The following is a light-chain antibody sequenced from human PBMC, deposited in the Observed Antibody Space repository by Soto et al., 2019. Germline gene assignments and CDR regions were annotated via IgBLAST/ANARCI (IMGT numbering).Light chain of an antibody. CDR1: QNINNW. Sequence: DVHLTQSPSTLSPSVGDRVTITCWASQNINNWLAWYQQKPGKAPNLLIYSASTLKTGVPSRFSGSGSGTEFTLTISSLQPDDSATYFCQQFDGHFGQGTKLEIK. V-gene: IGKV1-5*03. J-gene: IGKJ2*01. CDR3: QQFDGH. CDR2: SAS.